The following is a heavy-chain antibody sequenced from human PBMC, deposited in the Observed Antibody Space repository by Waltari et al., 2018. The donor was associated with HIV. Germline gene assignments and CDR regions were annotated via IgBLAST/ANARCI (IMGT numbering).Heavy chain of an antibody. CDR3: AREATYSSSSFGYFYAMDV. V-gene: IGHV3-66*01. CDR2: IYSGGST. Sequence: EVQLVESGGGLVQPGGSLRLSCAASGFTVVSTCIIWVRQAPGKGLELVSVIYSGGSTYYADSVKGRFSISRDNSKNTLYLQMNSLRAEDTAVYYCAREATYSSSSFGYFYAMDVWGQGTTVTVSS. D-gene: IGHD6-6*01. CDR1: GFTVVSTC. J-gene: IGHJ6*02.